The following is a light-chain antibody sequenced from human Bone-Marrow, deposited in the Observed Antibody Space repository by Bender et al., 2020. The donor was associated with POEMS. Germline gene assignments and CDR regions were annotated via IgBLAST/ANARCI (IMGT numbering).Light chain of an antibody. CDR2: EVN. J-gene: IGLJ3*02. CDR1: SRYVGNYNL. Sequence: QSSLTQPASLSGSPGQSTTISCTGTSRYVGNYNLVSWYQQHPGKAPKVIIYEVNERPSGVSNRFSGSKSGNTASLAIPGLQVEDEADYYCQSYDSSLSAWVFGGGTKLTVL. V-gene: IGLV2-14*02. CDR3: QSYDSSLSAWV.